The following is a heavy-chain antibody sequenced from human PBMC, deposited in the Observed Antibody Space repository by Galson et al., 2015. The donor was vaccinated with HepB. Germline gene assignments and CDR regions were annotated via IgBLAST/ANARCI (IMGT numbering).Heavy chain of an antibody. J-gene: IGHJ3*02. V-gene: IGHV6-1*01. Sequence: CAISGDSVSSNSAAWNWIRQSPSRGLEWLGRTYYRSKWYNDYAVSVKSRITINPDTSKNQFSLQLNSVTPEDTAVYYCARVSIAVAGIDRPHDAFDIWGQGTMVTVSS. CDR3: ARVSIAVAGIDRPHDAFDI. D-gene: IGHD6-19*01. CDR2: TYYRSKWYN. CDR1: GDSVSSNSAA.